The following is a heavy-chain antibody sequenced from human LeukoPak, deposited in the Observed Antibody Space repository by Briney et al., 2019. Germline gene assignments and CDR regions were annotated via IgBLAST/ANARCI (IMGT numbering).Heavy chain of an antibody. V-gene: IGHV4-34*01. CDR2: INRSGST. CDR3: ATGPSYYYGMDV. D-gene: IGHD1-1*01. J-gene: IGHJ6*02. CDR1: GGSFSGYY. Sequence: SETLSLTCAVYGGSFSGYYWSWIRQPPGKGLEWIGEINRSGSTNYNPSLKSRVTISVDTSKNQFSLKLSPVTAADTAVYYCATGPSYYYGMDVWGQGTTVTVSS.